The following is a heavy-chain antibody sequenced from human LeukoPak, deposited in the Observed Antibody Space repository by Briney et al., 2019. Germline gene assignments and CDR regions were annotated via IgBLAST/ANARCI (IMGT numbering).Heavy chain of an antibody. D-gene: IGHD3-3*01. CDR1: GGSISSSSYY. V-gene: IGHV4-61*01. CDR2: IYYSGST. CDR3: ARDRGFWSGHDAFEI. Sequence: PSETLSLTCTVSGGSISSSSYYWGWIRQPPGKGLEWIGYIYYSGSTNYNPSLKSRVTISVDTSKNQFSLKLSSVTAADTAVYYCARDRGFWSGHDAFEIWGQGTMVTVSS. J-gene: IGHJ3*02.